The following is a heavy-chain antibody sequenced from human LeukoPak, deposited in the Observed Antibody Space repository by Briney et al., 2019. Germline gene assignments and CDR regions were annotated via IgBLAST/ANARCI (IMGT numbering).Heavy chain of an antibody. CDR3: AVSYDSSGYYEYYFDY. J-gene: IGHJ4*02. CDR2: INHSGST. V-gene: IGHV4-34*01. Sequence: SETLSLTCAVYGGSFSGYYWSWVRQPPGKGLEWIGEINHSGSTNYNPSLKSRVTISVDTSKNQFSLKLSSVTAADTAVYYCAVSYDSSGYYEYYFDYWGQGTLVTVSS. CDR1: GGSFSGYY. D-gene: IGHD3-22*01.